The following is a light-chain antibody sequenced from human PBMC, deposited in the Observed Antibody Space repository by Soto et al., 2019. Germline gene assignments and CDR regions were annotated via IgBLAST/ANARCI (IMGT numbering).Light chain of an antibody. V-gene: IGKV1-27*01. J-gene: IGKJ4*02. Sequence: DIQLTQSPSSLSASVGDRVNITCRASQGISNYLAWYQQKPGKVPTLLIYAASTLQAGVPSRFSVSGSGTDFTLTISSLQPEDVATYYCQKNNSAPPLTFGGGTKV. CDR2: AAS. CDR3: QKNNSAPPLT. CDR1: QGISNY.